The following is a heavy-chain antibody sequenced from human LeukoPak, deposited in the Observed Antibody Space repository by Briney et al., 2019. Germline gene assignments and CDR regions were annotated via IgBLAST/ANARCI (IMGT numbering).Heavy chain of an antibody. D-gene: IGHD3-9*01. CDR3: AGGDYDILTGYS. J-gene: IGHJ5*02. V-gene: IGHV4-34*01. CDR2: INHSGST. CDR1: GGSFSDYY. Sequence: SETLSLTCAVYGGSFSDYYWSWIRQPPGKGLEWIGEINHSGSTNYNPSLKSRVTISVDTSKNQFSLKLSSVTAADTAVYYCAGGDYDILTGYSWGQGTLVTVSS.